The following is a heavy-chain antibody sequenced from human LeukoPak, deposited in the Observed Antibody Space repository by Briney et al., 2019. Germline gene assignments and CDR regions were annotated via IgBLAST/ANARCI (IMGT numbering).Heavy chain of an antibody. CDR2: MYHTGSS. CDR3: AGDLGGSAHRHAFDI. D-gene: IGHD1-26*01. J-gene: IGHJ3*02. CDR1: GGSVDTIDYY. V-gene: IGHV4-61*08. Sequence: KPSETLSLTCTVSGGSVDTIDYYWSWIRQPPGKGLEWIGYMYHTGSSIYSPSLKSRLTISVDTSKNQFSLNLSSMTAADTAVYYCAGDLGGSAHRHAFDIWGQGTLVTVSS.